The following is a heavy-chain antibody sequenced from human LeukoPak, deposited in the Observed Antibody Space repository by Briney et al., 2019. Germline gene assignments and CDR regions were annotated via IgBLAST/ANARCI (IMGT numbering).Heavy chain of an antibody. Sequence: SETLSLTCTVSGGSISSYYWSWIRQPPGKGLEWTGYIYYSGSTNYNPSLKSRVTISVDTSKNQFSLKLSSVTAADTAVYYCARPGGDGYNSVYWYFDLWGRGTLVTVSS. CDR1: GGSISSYY. D-gene: IGHD5-24*01. J-gene: IGHJ2*01. CDR3: ARPGGDGYNSVYWYFDL. CDR2: IYYSGST. V-gene: IGHV4-59*08.